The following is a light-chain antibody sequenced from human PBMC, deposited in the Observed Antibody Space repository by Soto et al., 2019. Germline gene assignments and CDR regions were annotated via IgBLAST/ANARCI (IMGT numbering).Light chain of an antibody. V-gene: IGLV2-11*01. J-gene: IGLJ3*02. Sequence: QSALTQPRSVSGSPGQSVTISCTGTSSDVGGYNFVSWYQQYPGKAPQLIIYDVSKRPSGVPDRFSGSKSGNTASLTISGLQAEDEADYYCCSYAGSYTLWLFGGGTKLTVL. CDR2: DVS. CDR3: CSYAGSYTLWL. CDR1: SSDVGGYNF.